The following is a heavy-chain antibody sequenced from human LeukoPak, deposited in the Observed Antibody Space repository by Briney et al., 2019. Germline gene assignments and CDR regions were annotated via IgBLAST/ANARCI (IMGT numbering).Heavy chain of an antibody. Sequence: SETLSLTCTVSGGSISSSSYYWGWIRQPPGKGLEWIGSIYYNGSTYYNPSLKSRVTISVDTSKNQFSLKLSSVTAADTAVYYCARLFGSGSYYRPAWFDYWGQGTLVTVSS. CDR3: ARLFGSGSYYRPAWFDY. V-gene: IGHV4-39*01. CDR2: IYYNGST. CDR1: GGSISSSSYY. J-gene: IGHJ4*02. D-gene: IGHD3-10*01.